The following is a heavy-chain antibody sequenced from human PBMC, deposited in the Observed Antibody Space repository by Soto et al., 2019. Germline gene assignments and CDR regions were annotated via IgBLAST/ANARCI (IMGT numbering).Heavy chain of an antibody. CDR1: GYTFPSYG. Sequence: QVQLVQSGAEVKKPGASVKVSCKASGYTFPSYGISWVRQAPGQGLECMGRITPYNGNIDYAQKFQGRVTVTTDTSTSTAYMELRSLRFDDTAVYYCARDEGLWGQGTLVTVSS. J-gene: IGHJ4*02. CDR2: ITPYNGNI. V-gene: IGHV1-18*01. CDR3: ARDEGL.